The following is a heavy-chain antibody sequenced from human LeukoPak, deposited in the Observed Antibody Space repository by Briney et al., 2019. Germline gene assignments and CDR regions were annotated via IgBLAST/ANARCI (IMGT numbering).Heavy chain of an antibody. CDR1: GFTFSSYV. D-gene: IGHD3-9*01. CDR2: IGGSGHR. CDR3: AKDRRELYFDWLSIGLDP. Sequence: PGTSLRLSCAASGFTFSSYVMSWVRQAPGKGLEWVSSIGGSGHRYYADSGKGRFTISKDNSKNTRFLQMNSLRADDTAIYYCAKDRRELYFDWLSIGLDPWGQGALVTVSS. J-gene: IGHJ5*02. V-gene: IGHV3-23*01.